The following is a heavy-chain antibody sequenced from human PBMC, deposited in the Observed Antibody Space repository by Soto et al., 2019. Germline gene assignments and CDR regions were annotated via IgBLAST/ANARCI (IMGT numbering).Heavy chain of an antibody. CDR3: ARWERGLGGLEMATTYYFDY. CDR1: GFTFSSYA. D-gene: IGHD1-26*01. J-gene: IGHJ4*02. Sequence: QVQLVESGGGVVQPGRSLRLSCAASGFTFSSYAMHWVRQAPGKGLEWVAVISYDGSNKYYADSVKGRFTISRDNSKNTLYLQMNSLRAEDTAVYYCARWERGLGGLEMATTYYFDYWGQGTLVTVSS. CDR2: ISYDGSNK. V-gene: IGHV3-30-3*01.